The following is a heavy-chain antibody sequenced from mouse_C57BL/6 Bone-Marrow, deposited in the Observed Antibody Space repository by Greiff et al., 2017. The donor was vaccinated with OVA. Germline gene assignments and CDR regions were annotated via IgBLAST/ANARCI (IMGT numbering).Heavy chain of an antibody. CDR1: GYAFTNYL. D-gene: IGHD2-3*01. J-gene: IGHJ3*01. CDR3: ARGDYDGYYTVAY. V-gene: IGHV1-54*01. CDR2: INPGSGGT. Sequence: VQLVESGAELVRPGTSVKVSCKASGYAFTNYLIEWVKQRPGQGLEWIGVINPGSGGTNYNEKFKGKATLTADKSSSTAYMQLSSLTSEDSAVYYCARGDYDGYYTVAYWGQGTLVTVSA.